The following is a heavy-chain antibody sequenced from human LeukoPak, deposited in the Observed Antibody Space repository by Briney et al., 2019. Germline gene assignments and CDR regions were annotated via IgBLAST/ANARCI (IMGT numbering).Heavy chain of an antibody. CDR2: ISAYNGNT. J-gene: IGHJ4*02. CDR1: GGTFSSYA. D-gene: IGHD6-6*01. Sequence: ASVKVYCKASGGTFSSYAISWVRQAPGQGLEWMGWISAYNGNTNYAQKLQGRVTMATDTPTSTAYVELRSLRSDDTAVYYCAALHEGGTSSFDYWGQGTLVTVSS. V-gene: IGHV1-18*01. CDR3: AALHEGGTSSFDY.